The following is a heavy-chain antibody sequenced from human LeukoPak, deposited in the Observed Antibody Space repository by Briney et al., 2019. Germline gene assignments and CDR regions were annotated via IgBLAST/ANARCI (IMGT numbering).Heavy chain of an antibody. Sequence: GGSLRLSCVASGLPIADFAMHWVRQAPGKGLEWVSRICGDGVSTFYADSVKGRFSISRDNSKNSLSLEMNSLRTEDTAMYYCARESGKFDYWGQGTLVAVPS. CDR1: GLPIADFA. CDR2: ICGDGVST. J-gene: IGHJ4*02. CDR3: ARESGKFDY. V-gene: IGHV3-43*02.